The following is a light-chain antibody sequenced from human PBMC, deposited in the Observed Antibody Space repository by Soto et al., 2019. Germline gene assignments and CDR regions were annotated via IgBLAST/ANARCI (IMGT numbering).Light chain of an antibody. V-gene: IGKV1-9*01. CDR1: QVISSY. CDR2: AAS. CDR3: QQLNSFPIT. Sequence: DIQLTQAPSFLSASAGDRVPITCRASQVISSYLAWYQQKPGRAPKLLIYAASTLQSGVPSRFSGSGSGTEFTLTITSLQPEDFATYYCQQLNSFPITFGQGTRLENK. J-gene: IGKJ5*01.